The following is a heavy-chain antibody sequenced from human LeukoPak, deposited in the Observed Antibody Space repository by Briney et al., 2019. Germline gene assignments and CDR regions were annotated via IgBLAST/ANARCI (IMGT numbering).Heavy chain of an antibody. CDR2: INSGSSTM. CDR3: VRGDSRDY. CDR1: GFIFSDST. Sequence: GGSLRLSCAASGFIFSDSTMNWVRQASGKGLEWVASINSGSSTMHYADSVKGRFTISRDNAKNSLYLQLNSLRAEDSAVYYCVRGDSRDYWGQGTLITVSS. J-gene: IGHJ4*02. V-gene: IGHV3-21*01. D-gene: IGHD3-22*01.